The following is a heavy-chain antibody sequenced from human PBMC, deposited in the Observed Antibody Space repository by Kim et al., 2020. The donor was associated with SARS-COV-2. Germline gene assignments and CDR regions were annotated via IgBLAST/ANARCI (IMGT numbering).Heavy chain of an antibody. Sequence: GGSLRLSCAASGFTFSDYYMSWIRQAPGKGLEWVSYISSSSSYTNYADSVKGRFTISRDNAKNSLYLQMNSLRAEDTAVYYCAREGVLEAAAVYDYYYGMDVWGQGTTVTVSS. D-gene: IGHD6-13*01. J-gene: IGHJ6*02. CDR2: ISSSSSYT. V-gene: IGHV3-11*05. CDR3: AREGVLEAAAVYDYYYGMDV. CDR1: GFTFSDYY.